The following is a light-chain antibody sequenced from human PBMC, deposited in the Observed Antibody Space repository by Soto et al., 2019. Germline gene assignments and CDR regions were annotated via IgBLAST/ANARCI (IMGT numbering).Light chain of an antibody. CDR3: QQHVTYSRT. CDR2: KAS. CDR1: QNISRW. Sequence: DIQMTQSPSTLSASVGDRVTITCRASQNISRWLAWYQQKPGNAPKLLIFKASSLQSGFPSRFRGSGSGTEFTLTISSLQPDDFATYYCQQHVTYSRTFGQGTKVEIK. J-gene: IGKJ1*01. V-gene: IGKV1-5*03.